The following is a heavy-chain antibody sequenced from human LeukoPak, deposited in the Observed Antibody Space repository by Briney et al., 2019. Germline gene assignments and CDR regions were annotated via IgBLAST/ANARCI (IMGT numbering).Heavy chain of an antibody. CDR2: ISGSGGST. V-gene: IGHV3-23*01. CDR3: AKDMITFGGVIASIDY. J-gene: IGHJ4*02. Sequence: QPGGSLRLSCAASGFTFSSYAMSWVRQAPGKGLEWVSAISGSGGSTYYADSVKGRFTISRDNSKNTLYLQMNSLRAEDTAVYYCAKDMITFGGVIASIDYWGQGTLVTVSS. CDR1: GFTFSSYA. D-gene: IGHD3-16*02.